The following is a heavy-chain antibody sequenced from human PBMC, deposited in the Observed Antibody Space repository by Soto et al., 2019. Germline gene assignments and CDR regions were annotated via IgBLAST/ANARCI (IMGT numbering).Heavy chain of an antibody. D-gene: IGHD3-16*01. CDR2: ISGSGGST. V-gene: IGHV3-23*01. CDR1: GFTFSTYA. CDR3: AKDRLGSYVYFDY. J-gene: IGHJ4*02. Sequence: EVQLLESGGGLVQPGGSLRLSCAASGFTFSTYAMSWVRQAPGKGLEWVSAISGSGGSTYYADSVKGRFTISRDNSKNTLYLQMNSLGAEDTAVYYCAKDRLGSYVYFDYWGQGTLVTVSS.